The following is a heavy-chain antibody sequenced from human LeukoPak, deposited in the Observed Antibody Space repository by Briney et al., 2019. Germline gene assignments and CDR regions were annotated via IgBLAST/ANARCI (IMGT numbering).Heavy chain of an antibody. J-gene: IGHJ4*02. Sequence: PPEPLSHTSTGSGGSSASSRYYWCWFGQPLWKGLEWIGSIYYSGSTYYNPSLKSRVTISVDTSKNQFSLKLSSVTAAERAVYYCATLGGAIDYWGEGTLVTVSS. D-gene: IGHD1-26*01. V-gene: IGHV4-39*01. CDR1: GGSSASSRYY. CDR3: ATLGGAIDY. CDR2: IYYSGST.